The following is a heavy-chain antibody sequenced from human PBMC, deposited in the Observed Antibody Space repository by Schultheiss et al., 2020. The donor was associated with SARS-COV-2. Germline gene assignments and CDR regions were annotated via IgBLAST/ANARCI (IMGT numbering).Heavy chain of an antibody. Sequence: TLSLTCTVSGGSISSYYWSWIRQPPGKGLEWLALIYWDDDKRYSPSLKSRLTITKDTSKNQVVLTMTNMDPVDTATYYCAHSDWGVPAGYYFDYWGQGTLVTVSS. CDR2: IYWDDDK. D-gene: IGHD2-2*01. J-gene: IGHJ4*02. V-gene: IGHV2-5*08. CDR1: GGSISSYYW. CDR3: AHSDWGVPAGYYFDY.